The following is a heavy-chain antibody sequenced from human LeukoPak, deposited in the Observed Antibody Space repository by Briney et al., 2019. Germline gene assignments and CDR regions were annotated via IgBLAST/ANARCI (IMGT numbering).Heavy chain of an antibody. CDR3: ARDKRTGDSYFDS. Sequence: GGSLRLSCAASGFTFSSYWMHWVRQAPGKGLVWVSRINSDGSSTSYADSVKGRFTISRDNAKYSLYLQMDSLRAEDTAVYYCARDKRTGDSYFDSWGQGTLVTVSS. D-gene: IGHD7-27*01. J-gene: IGHJ4*02. CDR1: GFTFSSYW. V-gene: IGHV3-74*01. CDR2: INSDGSST.